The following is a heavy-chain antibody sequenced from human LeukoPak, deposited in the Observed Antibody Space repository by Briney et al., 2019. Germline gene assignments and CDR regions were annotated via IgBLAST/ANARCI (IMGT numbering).Heavy chain of an antibody. D-gene: IGHD5-18*01. CDR2: IYNSGIT. J-gene: IGHJ4*02. CDR3: ARWDTAMVTFDY. V-gene: IGHV4-59*01. CDR1: GGSISSYY. Sequence: TSETLSLTCTVSGGSISSYYWSWIRQPPGKGLEWIGYIYNSGITNYNPSLKSRVTISVDTSKNQFPLKLSSVTAADTAVYYCARWDTAMVTFDYWGQGTLVTVSS.